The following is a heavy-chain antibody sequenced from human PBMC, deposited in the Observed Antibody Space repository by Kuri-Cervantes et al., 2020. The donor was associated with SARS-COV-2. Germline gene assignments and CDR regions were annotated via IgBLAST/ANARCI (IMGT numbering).Heavy chain of an antibody. D-gene: IGHD6-19*01. V-gene: IGHV1-2*02. Sequence: ASVKVSCKTSGYTFTGYYIHWVRQAPGQGLEWMGWINPRNDVTNYVPRFQDRATMSTDTSITTAYMELSRLRSDDTALYYCARAKNTWIDNTGWHLEYWGQGTLVTVSS. CDR1: GYTFTGYY. J-gene: IGHJ4*02. CDR2: INPRNDVT. CDR3: ARAKNTWIDNTGWHLEY.